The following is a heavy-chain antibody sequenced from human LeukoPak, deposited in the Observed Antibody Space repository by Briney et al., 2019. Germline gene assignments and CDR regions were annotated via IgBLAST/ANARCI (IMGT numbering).Heavy chain of an antibody. J-gene: IGHJ5*02. V-gene: IGHV3-23*01. Sequence: GGSLRLSCAASGFTFSSYAMSWVRQAPGEGLEWVSAISGSGGSTYYADSVKGRFTVSRDNSKNTLYLQMNSLRAEDTAVYYCAKDSRGSSGWYWFDPWGQGTLVTVSS. D-gene: IGHD6-19*01. CDR1: GFTFSSYA. CDR2: ISGSGGST. CDR3: AKDSRGSSGWYWFDP.